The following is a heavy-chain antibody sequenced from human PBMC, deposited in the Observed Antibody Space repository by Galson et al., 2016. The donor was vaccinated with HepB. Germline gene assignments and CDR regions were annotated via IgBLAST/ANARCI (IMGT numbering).Heavy chain of an antibody. Sequence: SLRLSCAASGFLLSSHAMHWVRQAPGKGLEWLALISYDGCVQYSADSVKGRFTISRDNSKNTMYVHVTVLRAEDTAVYYCAMSPATACTYYFDSWGQGTLVTVSS. D-gene: IGHD2-2*01. V-gene: IGHV3-30*04. CDR2: ISYDGCVQ. CDR1: GFLLSSHA. J-gene: IGHJ4*02. CDR3: AMSPATACTYYFDS.